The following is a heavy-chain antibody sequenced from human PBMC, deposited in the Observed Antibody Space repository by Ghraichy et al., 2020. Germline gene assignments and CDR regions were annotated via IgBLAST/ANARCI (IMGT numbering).Heavy chain of an antibody. J-gene: IGHJ6*02. Sequence: GGSLRLSCAASGLTFSDYDMNWVRQAPGRGLEWVSYISRSSSHRYFADSVKGRFTISRDNAQNSLYLQMNSLRAEDTAVYYCARDDAATARSSGMDVWGQGTTVTVSS. D-gene: IGHD6-13*01. CDR2: ISRSSSHR. V-gene: IGHV3-21*01. CDR3: ARDDAATARSSGMDV. CDR1: GLTFSDYD.